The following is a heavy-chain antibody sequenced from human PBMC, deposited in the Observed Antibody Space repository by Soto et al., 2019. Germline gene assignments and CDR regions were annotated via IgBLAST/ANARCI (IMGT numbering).Heavy chain of an antibody. J-gene: IGHJ4*02. CDR3: ARREYGGLDY. CDR1: GFTFSDYY. D-gene: IGHD5-12*01. Sequence: QVPLEESGGGLVKPGGSLRLSCAASGFTFSDYYMSWIRQAPGKGLEWVSYISSSGYTKYADSVKGRFTISRDNAKDSLSQQMNSLRADDTAVYYCARREYGGLDYWGQGTLVTVSS. V-gene: IGHV3-11*05. CDR2: ISSSGYT.